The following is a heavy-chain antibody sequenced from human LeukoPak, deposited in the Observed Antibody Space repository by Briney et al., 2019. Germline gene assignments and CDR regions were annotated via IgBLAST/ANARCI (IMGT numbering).Heavy chain of an antibody. Sequence: SETLSLTCIVSGGSINNYYWSWIRQPPGKGLEWIGYIYYSGSTNYNPSLKSRVTISVDTSKNQFSLKLSSVTAADTAVYYCARDTEATGLFDPWGQGTLVTVSS. CDR2: IYYSGST. D-gene: IGHD1-14*01. CDR3: ARDTEATGLFDP. V-gene: IGHV4-59*01. CDR1: GGSINNYY. J-gene: IGHJ5*02.